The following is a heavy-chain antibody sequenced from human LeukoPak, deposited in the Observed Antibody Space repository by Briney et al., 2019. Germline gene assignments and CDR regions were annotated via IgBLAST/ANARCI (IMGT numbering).Heavy chain of an antibody. CDR3: ARDLRRLIVGATNAFDI. V-gene: IGHV3-23*01. D-gene: IGHD1-26*01. Sequence: GGSLRLSCVTSGLSFSSHAMTWVRQTPGKGLEWVSAISGSGGSTYYADSVKGRFTISRDNSKNTLSLQMNSLRAEDTAVYYCARDLRRLIVGATNAFDIWGQGTMVTVSS. CDR2: ISGSGGST. J-gene: IGHJ3*02. CDR1: GLSFSSHA.